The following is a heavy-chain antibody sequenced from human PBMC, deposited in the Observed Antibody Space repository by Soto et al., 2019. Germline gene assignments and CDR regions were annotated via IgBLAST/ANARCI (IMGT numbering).Heavy chain of an antibody. CDR2: IYYSGST. D-gene: IGHD3-16*01. CDR1: GDSISSRSYY. Sequence: PSETLSLTCTVTGDSISSRSYYWGWIRQPPGKGLEWIGSIYYSGSTYNNPSLRSRVSMSIDTSKDQFSLKLKSVTAADTALYFGGRRGTSVVTQPYFGGGGRGPLATSPQ. V-gene: IGHV4-39*01. J-gene: IGHJ2*01. CDR3: GRRGTSVVTQPYFGG.